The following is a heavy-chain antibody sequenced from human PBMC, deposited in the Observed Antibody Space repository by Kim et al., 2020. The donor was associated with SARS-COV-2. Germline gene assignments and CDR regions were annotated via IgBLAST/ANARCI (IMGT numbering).Heavy chain of an antibody. J-gene: IGHJ6*02. CDR3: VKGDSSSWYDGYYYYGMDV. Sequence: GGSLRLSCSASGFTFSSYAMHWVRQAPGKGLEYVSAISSNGGSTYYADSVKGRFTISRDNSKNTLYLQMSSLRAEDTAVYYCVKGDSSSWYDGYYYYGMDVWGQGTTVTVSS. CDR2: ISSNGGST. D-gene: IGHD6-13*01. V-gene: IGHV3-64D*09. CDR1: GFTFSSYA.